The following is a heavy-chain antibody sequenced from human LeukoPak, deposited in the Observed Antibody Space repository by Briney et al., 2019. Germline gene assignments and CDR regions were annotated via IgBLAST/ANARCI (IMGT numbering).Heavy chain of an antibody. CDR2: IIPIFGTV. CDR1: GGTFSSYA. CDR3: ARVLIAVAGTLDY. D-gene: IGHD6-19*01. V-gene: IGHV1-69*06. J-gene: IGHJ4*02. Sequence: SVKVSCKASGGTFSSYAISWVRQAPGQGLEWMGGIIPIFGTVNYAQKFQGRVTITADKSTSTAYMELSSLRSEDTAVYYCARVLIAVAGTLDYWGQGTLVTVSS.